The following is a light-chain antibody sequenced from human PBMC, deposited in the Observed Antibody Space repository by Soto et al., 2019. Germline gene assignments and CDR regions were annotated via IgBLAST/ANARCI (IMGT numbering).Light chain of an antibody. J-gene: IGKJ3*01. CDR1: QAMNNY. CDR3: QKHNSAPPVT. V-gene: IGKV1-27*01. Sequence: DIQMTQSPSSLSASVGDRVTISCRASQAMNNYLAWYQQKPGKAPKLLIYAASTLQSGVPSRFSGSGSGTDFTLTISSLQPEDVATYYCQKHNSAPPVTFGHGTKVGV. CDR2: AAS.